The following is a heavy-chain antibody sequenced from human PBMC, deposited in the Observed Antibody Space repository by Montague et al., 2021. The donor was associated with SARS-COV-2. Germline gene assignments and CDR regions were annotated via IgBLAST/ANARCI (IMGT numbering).Heavy chain of an antibody. CDR3: TRDAFTMIIDAFNI. Sequence: SLRLSCAASGFTFSTYTMNWVRQAPGQGLEWVSSITASSIYIYYADSVKGRFTISRDNAKNSLYLQMNSLRAEDTAVYYCTRDAFTMIIDAFNIWGQGTEVTVSS. V-gene: IGHV3-21*01. J-gene: IGHJ3*02. CDR1: GFTFSTYT. D-gene: IGHD3-22*01. CDR2: ITASSIYI.